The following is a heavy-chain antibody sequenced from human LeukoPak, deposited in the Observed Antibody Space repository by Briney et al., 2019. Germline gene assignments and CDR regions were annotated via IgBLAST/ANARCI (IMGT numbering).Heavy chain of an antibody. CDR2: ISSSGSTI. V-gene: IGHV3-11*01. D-gene: IGHD3-10*01. J-gene: IGHJ5*02. CDR3: ARSRAWFGELLDNWFDP. CDR1: GFTFSDYY. Sequence: GGSLRLSCAASGFTFSDYYMSWIRQAPGKGLEWVSYISSSGSTIYYADSVKGRFTISRDNAKNSLYLQMNSLRAEDTAVYYCARSRAWFGELLDNWFDPWGQGTLVTVSS.